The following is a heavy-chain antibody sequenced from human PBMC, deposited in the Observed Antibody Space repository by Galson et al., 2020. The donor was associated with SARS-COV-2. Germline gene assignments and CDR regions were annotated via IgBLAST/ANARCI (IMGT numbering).Heavy chain of an antibody. CDR3: VGHSGSGYYGSGRDYMDV. CDR1: GYSFTNYW. Sequence: GESLKISCKGSGYSFTNYWIGWVRQMPGKGLDLMGIIYPGDSDTRYSPSFQGQVTISADKSISTACLQWSNLKASDTAMYYCVGHSGSGYYGSGRDYMDVWGKGTTVTV. J-gene: IGHJ6*03. V-gene: IGHV5-51*01. CDR2: IYPGDSDT. D-gene: IGHD3-10*01.